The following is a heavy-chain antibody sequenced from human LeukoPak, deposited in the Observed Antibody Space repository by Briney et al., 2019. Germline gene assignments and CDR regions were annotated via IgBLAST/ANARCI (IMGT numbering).Heavy chain of an antibody. Sequence: SETLSLTCTVSGGSISSYYWSWIRQPPGKGLEWIGYIYSSGSTSYNPSFKSRVTLSVDTSKNQFSLKLSSVTAADTAVYYCARGVVPAANPSAGFDPWGQGTLVTVSS. CDR3: ARGVVPAANPSAGFDP. V-gene: IGHV4-4*08. CDR1: GGSISSYY. CDR2: IYSSGST. D-gene: IGHD2-2*01. J-gene: IGHJ5*02.